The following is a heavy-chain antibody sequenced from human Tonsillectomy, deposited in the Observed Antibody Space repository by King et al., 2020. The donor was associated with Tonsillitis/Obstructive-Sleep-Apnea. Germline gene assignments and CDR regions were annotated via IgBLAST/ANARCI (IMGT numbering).Heavy chain of an antibody. CDR3: AKDTDYGGNSLDY. CDR2: ISWNSGSI. CDR1: GFTFDDYA. V-gene: IGHV3-9*01. D-gene: IGHD4-23*01. J-gene: IGHJ4*02. Sequence: VQLVESGGGLVQPGRSLRLSCAASGFTFDDYAMHWVRQAPGKGLEWVSGISWNSGSIGYADSVKGRFTISRDNAKNSLYLQMNSLRAEDTALYYCAKDTDYGGNSLDYWGQGTLVTVSS.